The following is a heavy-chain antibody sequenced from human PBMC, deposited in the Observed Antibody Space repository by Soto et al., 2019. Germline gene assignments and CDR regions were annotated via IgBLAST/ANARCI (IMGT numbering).Heavy chain of an antibody. Sequence: ASVKVSCKASGYTFTRYTVHWVRQAPGQGLEWMAMINPSGGSTYYVKTFEGRVTLTSDTSTGTVFMELSSLRSEDTAVYYCARMKGGGSEYFFDYWGQGTLVTVSS. J-gene: IGHJ4*02. CDR2: INPSGGST. CDR1: GYTFTRYT. V-gene: IGHV1-46*01. D-gene: IGHD2-15*01. CDR3: ARMKGGGSEYFFDY.